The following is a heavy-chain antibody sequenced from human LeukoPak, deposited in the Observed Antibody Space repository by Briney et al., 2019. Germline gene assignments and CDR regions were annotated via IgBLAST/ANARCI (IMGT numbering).Heavy chain of an antibody. CDR3: AKDRGRGIINWFDP. Sequence: PGGSLRLSCAASGFTFDDYAMHWARQAPGKGLEWVSGISWNSGSIGYADSVKGRFAISRDNAKNSLYLQMNSLRAEDTALYYCAKDRGRGIINWFDPWGQGTLVTVSS. D-gene: IGHD3-10*01. CDR2: ISWNSGSI. CDR1: GFTFDDYA. J-gene: IGHJ5*02. V-gene: IGHV3-9*01.